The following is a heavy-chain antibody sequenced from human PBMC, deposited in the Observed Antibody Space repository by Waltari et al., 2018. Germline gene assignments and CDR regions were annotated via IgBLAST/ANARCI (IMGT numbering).Heavy chain of an antibody. J-gene: IGHJ5*02. V-gene: IGHV4-30-4*08. CDR2: IYYSGST. D-gene: IGHD3-3*01. CDR3: ARAVLRFLEWYLFDP. Sequence: QVQLQESGSGLVKPSQTLSLTCTVSGGSISSGDYYWSWIRQPPGKGLEWIGYIYYSGSTYYNPSLKSRVTISVDTSKNQFSLKLSSVTAADTAVYYCARAVLRFLEWYLFDPWGQGTLVTVSS. CDR1: GGSISSGDYY.